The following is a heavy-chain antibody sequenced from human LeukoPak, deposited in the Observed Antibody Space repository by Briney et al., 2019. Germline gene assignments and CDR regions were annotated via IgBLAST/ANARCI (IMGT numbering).Heavy chain of an antibody. CDR2: IYYSGST. D-gene: IGHD1-1*01. V-gene: IGHV4-59*01. CDR3: ARMATGTPGFDP. CDR1: GGSISSYY. J-gene: IGHJ5*02. Sequence: PSETLSLTCTVSGGSISSYYWSWIRQPPGKGLEWIGYIYYSGSTNYNPSLKSRVTISVDTSKNQFSLKPSSVTAADTAVYYCARMATGTPGFDPWGQGTLVTVSS.